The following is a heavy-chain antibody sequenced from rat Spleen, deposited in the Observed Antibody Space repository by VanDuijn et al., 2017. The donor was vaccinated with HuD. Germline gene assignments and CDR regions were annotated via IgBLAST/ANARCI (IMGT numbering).Heavy chain of an antibody. CDR3: ARPPYDGTYYHYFDY. Sequence: EVQLVESGGGLVQPGRSMKLSCAASGFTFTNDYMAWVRQAPTKGLEWVASISTSGTNTYYRDSVKGRFTISRDNAKSTLYLQMNSLRSEDTATYYCARPPYDGTYYHYFDYWGQGVMVTVSS. J-gene: IGHJ2*01. CDR2: ISTSGTNT. V-gene: IGHV5-25*01. D-gene: IGHD1-12*02. CDR1: GFTFTNDY.